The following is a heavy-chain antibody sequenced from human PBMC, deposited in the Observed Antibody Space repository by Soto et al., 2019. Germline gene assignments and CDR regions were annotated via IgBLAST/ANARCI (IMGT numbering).Heavy chain of an antibody. Sequence: SETLSLTCAVYGGSFSGYYWSWIRQPPGKGLEWIGEINHSGSTNYNPTLKSRVTISVDTSKNQFSLKLSSVTAADTAVYYCARVSVAGTFDYWGQGTLVTVSS. J-gene: IGHJ4*02. D-gene: IGHD6-19*01. CDR3: ARVSVAGTFDY. CDR1: GGSFSGYY. V-gene: IGHV4-34*01. CDR2: INHSGST.